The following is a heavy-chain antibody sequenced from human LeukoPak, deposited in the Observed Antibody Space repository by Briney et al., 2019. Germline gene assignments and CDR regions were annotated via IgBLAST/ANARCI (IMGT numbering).Heavy chain of an antibody. CDR1: GFTFSSYS. V-gene: IGHV3-21*01. CDR3: ARDPPDTMVRHDAFDI. CDR2: ISSSSSYI. Sequence: PGGSLRLSCAASGFTFSSYSMNWVRQAPGKGLEWVSSISSSSSYIYYADSVKGRFTISRDNAKNSLYLQMNSLRAEDTAVYYCARDPPDTMVRHDAFDIWGQGTMVTVSS. J-gene: IGHJ3*02. D-gene: IGHD3-10*01.